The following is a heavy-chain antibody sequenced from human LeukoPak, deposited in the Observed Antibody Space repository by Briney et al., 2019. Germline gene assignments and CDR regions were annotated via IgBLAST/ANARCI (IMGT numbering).Heavy chain of an antibody. V-gene: IGHV3-23*01. Sequence: QPGRSLRLSCATSGFTFRNYAMHWVRQAPGKGLEWVSAISGSGGSTYYADSVKGRFTISRDNSKNTLYLQMNSLRAEDTAVYYCAKERVGAAGTTNYYYYYGMDVWGQGTTVTVSS. J-gene: IGHJ6*02. CDR1: GFTFRNYA. D-gene: IGHD6-13*01. CDR2: ISGSGGST. CDR3: AKERVGAAGTTNYYYYYGMDV.